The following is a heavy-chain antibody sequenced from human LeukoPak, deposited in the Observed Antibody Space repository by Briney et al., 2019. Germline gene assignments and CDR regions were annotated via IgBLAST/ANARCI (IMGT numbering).Heavy chain of an antibody. CDR3: ARARYNWKGEEYYYYMDV. V-gene: IGHV3-21*01. J-gene: IGHJ6*03. CDR1: GFTFSSYS. D-gene: IGHD1-1*01. CDR2: ISSSSSYI. Sequence: PGGSLRLSCAASGFTFSSYSMNWVRQAPGKGLEWVSSISSSSSYIYYADSVKGRFTISRDNAKNSLYLQMNSLRVEDTAVYYCARARYNWKGEEYYYYMDVWGKGTTVTISS.